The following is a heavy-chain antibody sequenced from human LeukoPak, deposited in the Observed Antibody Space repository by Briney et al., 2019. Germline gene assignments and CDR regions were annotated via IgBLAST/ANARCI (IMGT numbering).Heavy chain of an antibody. D-gene: IGHD1-14*01. J-gene: IGHJ5*02. CDR3: ARAISGPANWFDP. V-gene: IGHV4-39*01. Sequence: SETLSLTCTVSGDSISSPDYYWGWIRQAPGKGPEWIGSVYYSGTTYHNPSLKSRVTMSVDMSKNQFSLKVNSVTAADTALYYCARAISGPANWFDPWGQGTLVTVYS. CDR1: GDSISSPDYY. CDR2: VYYSGTT.